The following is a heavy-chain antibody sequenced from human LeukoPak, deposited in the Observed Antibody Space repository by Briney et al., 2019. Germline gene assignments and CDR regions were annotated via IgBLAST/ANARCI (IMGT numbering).Heavy chain of an antibody. CDR1: GFTFSSFR. V-gene: IGHV3-48*04. CDR3: VRTSRSVSTDD. D-gene: IGHD5/OR15-5a*01. Sequence: PGGSLRLSCAASGFTFSSFRVNWVRQAPGKGLEWVSYISGSSNTVYYADSVKGRFAISRDNAKNSLYLQMNSLRAEDTAVYYCVRTSRSVSTDDWGQGTLVTVSS. J-gene: IGHJ4*02. CDR2: ISGSSNTV.